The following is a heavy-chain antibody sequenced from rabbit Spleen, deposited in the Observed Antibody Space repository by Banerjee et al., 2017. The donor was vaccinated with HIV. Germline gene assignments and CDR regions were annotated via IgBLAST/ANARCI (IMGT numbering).Heavy chain of an antibody. V-gene: IGHV1S45*01. Sequence: QEQLVESGGGLVQPEGSLALTCKASGFSFSSNYYMCWVRQAPGKGLEWIACIYSSSGSTYYASWAKGRLTTSKASSTTVSLQMNSLTAADTATYFCARKISSHTGGFDLWGQGTLVTVS. CDR1: GFSFSSNYY. CDR2: IYSSSGST. J-gene: IGHJ4*01. D-gene: IGHD1-1*01. CDR3: ARKISSHTGGFDL.